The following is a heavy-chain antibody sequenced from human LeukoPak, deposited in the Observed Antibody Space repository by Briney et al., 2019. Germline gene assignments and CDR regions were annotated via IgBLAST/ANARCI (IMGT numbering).Heavy chain of an antibody. CDR2: ISGSGGST. CDR1: GFTFSSYA. D-gene: IGHD2-15*01. V-gene: IGHV3-23*01. J-gene: IGHJ4*02. Sequence: GGSLRLSCAASGFTFSSYAMSWVRQAPGKGLEWVSAISGSGGSTYYADSVKGRFTISRDNSKNTLYLQMNNLRAEDTAVYYCXXXXXXXXSGGRCYVDYWGQGTLVTVSS. CDR3: XXXXXXXXSGGRCYVDY.